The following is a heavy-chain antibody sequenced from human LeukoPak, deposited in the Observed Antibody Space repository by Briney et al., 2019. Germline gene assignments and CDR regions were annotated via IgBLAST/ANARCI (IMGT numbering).Heavy chain of an antibody. CDR2: LSAYNGNT. V-gene: IGHV1-18*01. D-gene: IGHD5-18*01. CDR3: ARDGVAMVSGYYYGMDV. Sequence: ASVKVSCKASGYTFTSYGISWVRQAPGQGLEWMGWLSAYNGNTNYAQKLQGRVTMTTDTSTSTAYMELRSLRSDDTAVYYCARDGVAMVSGYYYGMDVWGQGTTVTVSS. CDR1: GYTFTSYG. J-gene: IGHJ6*02.